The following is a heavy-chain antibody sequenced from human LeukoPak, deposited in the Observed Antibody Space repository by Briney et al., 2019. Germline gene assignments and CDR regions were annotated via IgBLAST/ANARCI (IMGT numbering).Heavy chain of an antibody. V-gene: IGHV1-2*02. D-gene: IGHD2-8*01. CDR3: ARGCTDTVTHWFDP. J-gene: IGHJ5*02. Sequence: GASVKVSCKASGYTFTGYYMHWVGQAPGQGLEWMGWINPNSGGTNYAQKFQGRVTMTRDTSINTAYMELSRLRSDDTAVYYCARGCTDTVTHWFDPWGQGSRVTVSS. CDR1: GYTFTGYY. CDR2: INPNSGGT.